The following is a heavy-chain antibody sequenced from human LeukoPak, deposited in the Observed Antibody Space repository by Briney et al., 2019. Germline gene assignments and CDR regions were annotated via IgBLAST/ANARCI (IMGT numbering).Heavy chain of an antibody. Sequence: ASVKVSCKASGYTFTSYYMHWVRQAPGQGLEWMGIINPSGGSTSYAQKFQGRVTMTRDTSTSTVYMELSSLRSEDTAVYYCASSAAMTTAYYWGQGTLVTVSS. CDR2: INPSGGST. J-gene: IGHJ4*02. CDR1: GYTFTSYY. D-gene: IGHD4-11*01. CDR3: ASSAAMTTAYY. V-gene: IGHV1-46*01.